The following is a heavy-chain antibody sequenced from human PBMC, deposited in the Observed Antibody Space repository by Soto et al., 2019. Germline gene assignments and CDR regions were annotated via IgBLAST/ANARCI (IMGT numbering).Heavy chain of an antibody. CDR2: INPNSGGT. CDR1: GYTFTGYY. D-gene: IGHD3-3*01. V-gene: IGHV1-2*02. CDR3: ARFGPYYDFWSGTPVSGMDV. Sequence: GASVKVFCKASGYTFTGYYMHWVRQAPGQGLEWMGWINPNSGGTNYAQKFQGRVTMTRDTSISTAYMELSRLRSDDTAVYYCARFGPYYDFWSGTPVSGMDVWGQGTTVTVSS. J-gene: IGHJ6*02.